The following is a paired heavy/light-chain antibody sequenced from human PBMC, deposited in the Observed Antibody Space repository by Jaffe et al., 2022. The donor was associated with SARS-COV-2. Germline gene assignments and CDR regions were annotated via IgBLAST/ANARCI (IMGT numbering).Light chain of an antibody. J-gene: IGKJ1*01. CDR1: QSVLYSSNNKNF. CDR2: WAS. CDR3: QQYYSTPQA. V-gene: IGKV4-1*01. Sequence: DIVMTQSPDSLAVSLGERATINCKSSQSVLYSSNNKNFLAWYQQKPGQPPKLLIYWASTRESGVPDRFSGSGSGTDFTLTISSLQAEDVAVYYCQQYYSTPQAFGQGTKVEIK.
Heavy chain of an antibody. CDR3: IHSSITPTGPFDY. V-gene: IGHV2-5*02. CDR1: GFSLSTSGVG. J-gene: IGHJ4*02. Sequence: QITLKESGPTLVKPTQTLTLTCTFSGFSLSTSGVGVGWIRQPPGKALEWLALIHWDDDKRYSPSLKSRLTITKDTSKNQVVLTMTNMDPADTATYYCIHSSITPTGPFDYWGQGTLVTVSS. CDR2: IHWDDDK. D-gene: IGHD6-13*01.